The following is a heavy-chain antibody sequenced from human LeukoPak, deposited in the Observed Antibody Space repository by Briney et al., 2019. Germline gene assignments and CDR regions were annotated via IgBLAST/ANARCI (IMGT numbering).Heavy chain of an antibody. Sequence: SETLSLTCTVSGDSVRSYYWRWIRQPPGQGLEWLGHINDRGSTNYYPSLQGRVTTSIDTSKNQFSLKVNSVTAADRAVYYCVRDSRYGSGWYEDGLDFWGQGTTVTVSS. CDR3: VRDSRYGSGWYEDGLDF. D-gene: IGHD6-13*01. CDR1: GDSVRSYY. V-gene: IGHV4-59*02. J-gene: IGHJ6*02. CDR2: INDRGST.